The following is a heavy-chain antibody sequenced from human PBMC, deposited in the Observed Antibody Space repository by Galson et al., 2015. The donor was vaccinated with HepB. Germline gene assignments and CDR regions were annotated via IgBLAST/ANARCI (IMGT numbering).Heavy chain of an antibody. CDR3: AREVSATGTVDI. CDR1: GDSVSSNNAA. J-gene: IGHJ3*02. D-gene: IGHD1-1*01. Sequence: CAISGDSVSSNNAAWNWIRQSPSRGLEWLGRTYYRSRWFNDYAISVKSRITINSDTSKNQFSLLLDSLTPEDTAVYFCAREVSATGTVDIWGQGTVVTVSP. CDR2: TYYRSRWFN. V-gene: IGHV6-1*01.